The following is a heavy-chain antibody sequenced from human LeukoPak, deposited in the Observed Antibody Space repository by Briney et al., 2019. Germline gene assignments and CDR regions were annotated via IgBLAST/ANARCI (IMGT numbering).Heavy chain of an antibody. J-gene: IGHJ4*02. CDR1: GFTFSMYW. D-gene: IGHD6-19*01. Sequence: TGGSLKLSCAASGFTFSMYWMLWVRQAPGKGLESVSRINTDGTVTTYADSVKGRFTVSRDNADNTMFLQMNSVRDEDTAVYYCATKQWLAPPPDSWGQGTPVTVSS. V-gene: IGHV3-74*01. CDR3: ATKQWLAPPPDS. CDR2: INTDGTVT.